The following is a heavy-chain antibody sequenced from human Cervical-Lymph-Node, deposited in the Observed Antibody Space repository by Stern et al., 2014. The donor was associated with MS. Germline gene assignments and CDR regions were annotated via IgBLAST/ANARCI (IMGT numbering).Heavy chain of an antibody. CDR2: INPKSGAT. Sequence: MQLVQSGAEVKKPGASVKVSCKTSGYTFTGSFMYWVRQAPGQGLEWVGRINPKSGATDYAEKFEGRLTLTRDTSISTAYMEVTRLTSDDTAVYYCARGPKFGAFDIWGQGTMVIISA. V-gene: IGHV1-2*06. CDR3: ARGPKFGAFDI. D-gene: IGHD3-3*01. J-gene: IGHJ3*02. CDR1: GYTFTGSF.